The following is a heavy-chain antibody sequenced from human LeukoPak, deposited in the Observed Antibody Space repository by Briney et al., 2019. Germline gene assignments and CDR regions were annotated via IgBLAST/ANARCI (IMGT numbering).Heavy chain of an antibody. CDR1: GASISSGGYY. Sequence: PSQTLSLTCTVSGASISSGGYYWSWIRQHPGKGLEWIGYIFYSGGTYYNPSLKSRVTISVDTSENQFSLKLTSVTAADTAVYYCARASAMVTDYWGQGTLVTVSS. J-gene: IGHJ4*02. D-gene: IGHD5-18*01. CDR2: IFYSGGT. CDR3: ARASAMVTDY. V-gene: IGHV4-31*03.